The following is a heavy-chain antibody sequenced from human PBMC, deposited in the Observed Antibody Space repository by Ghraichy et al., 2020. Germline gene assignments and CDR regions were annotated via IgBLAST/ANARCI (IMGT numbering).Heavy chain of an antibody. CDR3: ARDPPYSSGWNDY. CDR2: ISSSSSYI. D-gene: IGHD6-19*01. V-gene: IGHV3-21*01. CDR1: GFTFSSYS. J-gene: IGHJ4*02. Sequence: SCAASGFTFSSYSMNWVRQAPGKGLEWVSSISSSSSYIYYADSVKGRFTISRDNAKNSLYLQMNSLRAEDTAVYYCARDPPYSSGWNDYWGQGTLVTVSS.